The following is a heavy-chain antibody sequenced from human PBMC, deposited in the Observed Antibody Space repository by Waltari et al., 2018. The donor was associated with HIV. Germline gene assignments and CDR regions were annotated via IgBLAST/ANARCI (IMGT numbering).Heavy chain of an antibody. CDR2: IYSGGST. V-gene: IGHV3-66*01. D-gene: IGHD6-13*01. J-gene: IGHJ6*02. Sequence: EVQLVESGGGLVQPGGSLRLSCAASGFTVSSNYMSWVRQAPGKGLEWVSVIYSGGSTYDADAVKGRFTISRDNSKNTLYLQMNSLRAEDTAVYYCARDSAADGMDVWGQGTTVTVSS. CDR3: ARDSAADGMDV. CDR1: GFTVSSNY.